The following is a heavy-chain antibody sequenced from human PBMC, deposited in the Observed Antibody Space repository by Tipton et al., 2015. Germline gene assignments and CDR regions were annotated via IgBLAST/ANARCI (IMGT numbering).Heavy chain of an antibody. J-gene: IGHJ6*02. CDR1: GFTFDEYG. Sequence: SLRLSCAASGFTFDEYGMSWVRQAPGKGLEWVAGITWNGGNTGYADSVEGRFTISRDNAKKSLYLQMNSLRDEDTALYHCAKGVVPAGQSAWQYFHYGMDVWGQGTTVTVSS. V-gene: IGHV3-20*01. CDR3: AKGVVPAGQSAWQYFHYGMDV. CDR2: ITWNGGNT. D-gene: IGHD2-2*01.